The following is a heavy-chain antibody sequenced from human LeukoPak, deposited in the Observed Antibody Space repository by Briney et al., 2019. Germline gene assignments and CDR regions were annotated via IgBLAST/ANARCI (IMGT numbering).Heavy chain of an antibody. CDR1: GASISNTDW. Sequence: SETLSLTCAVSGASISNTDWWSWVRQPPGKGLEWIGEIYHSGTTNYNPSLKSRVTISVDKSKNQFSQNPSSVTAADTAVYYCARASSGSYSRYFDYWGQGTLVTVSS. CDR3: ARASSGSYSRYFDY. D-gene: IGHD1-26*01. V-gene: IGHV4-4*02. CDR2: IYHSGTT. J-gene: IGHJ4*02.